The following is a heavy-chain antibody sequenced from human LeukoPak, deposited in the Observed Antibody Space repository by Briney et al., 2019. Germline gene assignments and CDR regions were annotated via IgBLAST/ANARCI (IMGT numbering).Heavy chain of an antibody. CDR2: ISYDGSKT. V-gene: IGHV3-30*04. J-gene: IGHJ6*03. Sequence: PGGSLRLSCAASGFTFSNCAMVWVRQAPGKGLEWVALISYDGSKTYYADSVKGRFTISRDTSMNTLFLEMNSLRADDTALYYCARDRDFYYMDVWGKGTTVTVAS. CDR3: ARDRDFYYMDV. CDR1: GFTFSNCA.